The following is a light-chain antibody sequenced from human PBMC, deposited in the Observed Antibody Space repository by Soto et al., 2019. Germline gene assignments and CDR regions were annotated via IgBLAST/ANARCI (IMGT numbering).Light chain of an antibody. J-gene: IGKJ4*01. CDR2: GTT. CDR1: QTVSSSY. CDR3: QQYGSSPPI. V-gene: IGKV3-20*01. Sequence: DIVLTQSPGTVSLSPGETATLSCRASQTVSSSYLAWYQQKPGQAPRLLIYGTTSRATGVPDRFSGGGSGTAFTLPISVFEPEYFAVYYSQQYGSSPPIFGGGTNVEIK.